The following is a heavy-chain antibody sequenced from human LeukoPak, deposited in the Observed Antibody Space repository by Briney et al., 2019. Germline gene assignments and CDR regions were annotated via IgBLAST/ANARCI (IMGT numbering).Heavy chain of an antibody. CDR1: GGSFSGYY. D-gene: IGHD5-18*01. CDR3: AREDTAMVSFDY. Sequence: SETLSLTCAVYGGSFSGYYWSWIRQPPGKGLEWIGEINHSGSTNYNPSLKSRATISVDTSKNQFSLKLSSVTAADTAVYYCAREDTAMVSFDYWGQGTLVTVSS. V-gene: IGHV4-34*01. CDR2: INHSGST. J-gene: IGHJ4*02.